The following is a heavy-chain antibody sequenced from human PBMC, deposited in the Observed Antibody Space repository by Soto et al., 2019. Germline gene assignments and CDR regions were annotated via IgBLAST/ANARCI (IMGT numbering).Heavy chain of an antibody. J-gene: IGHJ6*02. V-gene: IGHV3-30*18. CDR1: GFTFSSYG. CDR3: AKIPSRPAATPMAV. D-gene: IGHD2-2*01. Sequence: QVQLVESGGGVVQPGRSLRLSCAASGFTFSSYGMHWVRQAPGKGLEWVAVISYDGSNKYYADSVKGRFTISRDNSKNTLYLQMNSLRAEDTAVYYCAKIPSRPAATPMAVWGQGTTVTVSS. CDR2: ISYDGSNK.